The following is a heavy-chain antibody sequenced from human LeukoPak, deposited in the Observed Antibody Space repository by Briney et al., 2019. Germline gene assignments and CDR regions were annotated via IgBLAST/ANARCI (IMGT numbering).Heavy chain of an antibody. D-gene: IGHD1-26*01. CDR3: ARERQGGATPFDH. CDR1: GFTFTGHS. V-gene: IGHV3-30*04. CDR2: VASDEKTI. J-gene: IGHJ4*02. Sequence: AGGSLRLSCVASGFTFTGHSMHWVRQAPGKGLEWVAVVASDEKTIFYADSLKGRFTISRDNSKNTVYLQMNSLRDEDTAVYYCARERQGGATPFDHWGQGSLVSVSS.